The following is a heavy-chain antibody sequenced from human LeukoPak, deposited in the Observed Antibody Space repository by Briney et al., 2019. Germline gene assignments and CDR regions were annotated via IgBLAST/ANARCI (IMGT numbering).Heavy chain of an antibody. CDR1: GYTFTGYY. CDR2: INPNSGGT. CDR3: ARDYDYVWGSYRYTLDY. D-gene: IGHD3-16*02. J-gene: IGHJ4*02. V-gene: IGHV1-2*02. Sequence: GASVKVSCKASGYTFTGYYMHWVRQAPGQGLEWMGWINPNSGGTNYAQKFQGRVTMTRDTSISTAYMELSRLRSDDTAVYYCARDYDYVWGSYRYTLDYWGQGTLVTASS.